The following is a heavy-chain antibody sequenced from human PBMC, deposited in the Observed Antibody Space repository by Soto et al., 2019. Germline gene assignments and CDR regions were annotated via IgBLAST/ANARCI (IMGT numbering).Heavy chain of an antibody. CDR1: GFTFSTYW. CDR2: IKQDGSEK. J-gene: IGHJ6*02. V-gene: IGHV3-7*03. CDR3: ASLGVPYAMDV. D-gene: IGHD3-3*01. Sequence: GGSLRLSCAASGFTFSTYWMTWVRQAPGKGLEWVANIKQDGSEKHCVDSVKGRFTISRDNAKNSLYLQMNSLRAEDTAVYYCASLGVPYAMDVWGQGTTVTVS.